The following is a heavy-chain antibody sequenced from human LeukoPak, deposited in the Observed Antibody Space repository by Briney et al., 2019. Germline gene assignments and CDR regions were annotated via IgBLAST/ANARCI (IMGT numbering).Heavy chain of an antibody. Sequence: SETLSLTCTVSGGSISSSSYSWGWIRQPPGKGLEWIGSIYYSGSTYYNPSLKSRVTISVDTSKNQFSLKLSSVTAADTAVYYCARSRTGGLNWFDPWGQGTLVTVSS. D-gene: IGHD7-27*01. J-gene: IGHJ5*02. CDR1: GGSISSSSYS. CDR2: IYYSGST. V-gene: IGHV4-39*01. CDR3: ARSRTGGLNWFDP.